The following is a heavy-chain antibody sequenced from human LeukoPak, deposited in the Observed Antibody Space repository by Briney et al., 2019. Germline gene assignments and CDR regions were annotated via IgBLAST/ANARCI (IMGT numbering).Heavy chain of an antibody. D-gene: IGHD3-9*01. CDR1: GFTFSSYA. CDR2: ISYDGSNK. V-gene: IGHV3-30-3*01. J-gene: IGHJ4*02. Sequence: GGSLRLSCAASGFTFSSYAMHWVRQAPGKGLEWVAVISYDGSNKYYADSVKGRFTISRDNSKNTLYLQMNSLRAEDTAVYYCARDLYYDILTGSFDYWGQGTLVTVPS. CDR3: ARDLYYDILTGSFDY.